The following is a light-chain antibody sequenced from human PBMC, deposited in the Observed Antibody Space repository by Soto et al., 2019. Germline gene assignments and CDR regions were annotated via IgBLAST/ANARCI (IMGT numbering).Light chain of an antibody. CDR3: QQRSYWLT. CDR2: DAS. V-gene: IGKV3-11*01. CDR1: QSVSTY. J-gene: IGKJ4*01. Sequence: EIVLTQSPATLSLSPVESATLSFRASQSVSTYLAWYQQKPGQAPRLLIYDASNRATGIPARFSGSGSGTDFTLTISSLEPEDFAVYYCQQRSYWLTFGGGTKVDIK.